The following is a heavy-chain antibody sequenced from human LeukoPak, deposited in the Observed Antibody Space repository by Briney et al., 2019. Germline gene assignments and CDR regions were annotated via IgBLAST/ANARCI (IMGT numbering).Heavy chain of an antibody. V-gene: IGHV3-53*01. CDR1: GFTVSSNY. Sequence: GGSLRLSCAASGFTVSSNYMSWVRQAPGKGLEWVSVIYSGGSTYYADSVKGRFTTSRDNSKKTLYLQMNSLRADDTAVYFCATDKGFPYPEYWGQGTLVTVSS. J-gene: IGHJ4*02. CDR2: IYSGGST. D-gene: IGHD2-21*01. CDR3: ATDKGFPYPEY.